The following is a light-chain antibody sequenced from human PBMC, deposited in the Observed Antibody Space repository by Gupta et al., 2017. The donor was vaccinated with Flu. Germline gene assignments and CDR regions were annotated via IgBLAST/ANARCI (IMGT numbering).Light chain of an antibody. J-gene: IGLJ3*02. Sequence: LSPPPPVPVPLGSHAPTPCSGAILAKKFPRWFQQKPGQAPVLVIYQASERPAGIPERFSGSSSGTTVTFTICGARLEDEADYHCYSAAGNIWVFGGGTKLTVL. CDR2: QAS. CDR3: YSAAGNIWV. V-gene: IGLV3-27*01. CDR1: ILAKKF.